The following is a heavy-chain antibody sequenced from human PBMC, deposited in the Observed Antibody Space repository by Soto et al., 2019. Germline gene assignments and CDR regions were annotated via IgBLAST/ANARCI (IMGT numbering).Heavy chain of an antibody. Sequence: SVKVSCKASGCTCSSYAISCERQDTGQGLEWMGGIIPIFGTANYAQKFQVRVTITAEESTITANLDFISLRAKDTSFYYCARGPGYSTEAFELWRKRYLVTV. CDR3: ARGPGYSTEAFEL. CDR2: IIPIFGTA. CDR1: GCTCSSYA. J-gene: IGHJ3*01. V-gene: IGHV1-69*13. D-gene: IGHD1-26*01.